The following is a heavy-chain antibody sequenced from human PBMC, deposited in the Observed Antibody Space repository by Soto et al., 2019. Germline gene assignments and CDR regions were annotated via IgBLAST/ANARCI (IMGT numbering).Heavy chain of an antibody. CDR1: GVTFSSYT. Sequence: SVKVSCKASGVTFSSYTISWVRQAPGQGLEWMGRIIPILGIANYAQKFQGRVTITADKSTSTAYMELSSLRSEDTAVYYCARERYGGNSADAFDIWGQGTMVTVSS. D-gene: IGHD4-17*01. CDR3: ARERYGGNSADAFDI. J-gene: IGHJ3*02. CDR2: IIPILGIA. V-gene: IGHV1-69*04.